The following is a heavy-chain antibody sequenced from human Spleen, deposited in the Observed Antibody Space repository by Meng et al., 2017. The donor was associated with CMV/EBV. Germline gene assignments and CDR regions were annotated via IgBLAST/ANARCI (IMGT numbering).Heavy chain of an antibody. CDR2: LSSSGGTT. CDR1: GFTFGSYA. D-gene: IGHD6-19*01. V-gene: IGHV3-23*01. Sequence: GGSLRLSCAASGFTFGSYAMSWVRQAPGKGLEWVSALSSSGGTTYYADSVKGRFTISRDNSKNTLYLQMNTLRSEDTAVYYCANNPPVSSGWLSRTGDYWGQGTLVTVSS. CDR3: ANNPPVSSGWLSRTGDY. J-gene: IGHJ4*02.